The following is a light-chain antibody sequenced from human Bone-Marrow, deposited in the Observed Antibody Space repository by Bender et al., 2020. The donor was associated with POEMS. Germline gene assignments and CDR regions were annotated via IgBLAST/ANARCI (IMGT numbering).Light chain of an antibody. J-gene: IGLJ2*01. CDR2: EVN. CDR1: SRDVGNSYL. CDR3: SSYADTNKLV. V-gene: IGLV2-23*02. Sequence: QSALTQPASVSGSPGQSITISCTGTSRDVGNSYLVSWYQQFPGKAPKLMIYEVNKRPAGVSDRFSGFKSGNTASLTISEIQAEDEADYYCSSYADTNKLVFGGGTRLTVL.